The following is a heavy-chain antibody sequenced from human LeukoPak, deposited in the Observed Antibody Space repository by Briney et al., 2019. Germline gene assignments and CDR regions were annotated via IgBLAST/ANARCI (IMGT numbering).Heavy chain of an antibody. CDR1: GGSISSGSYY. V-gene: IGHV4-61*02. D-gene: IGHD6-13*01. CDR2: IYTSGST. Sequence: PSETLSLTCTVSGGSISSGSYYWGWIRQPAGKGLEWIGRIYTSGSTNYNRSLKSRVTISVDTSKNQFSLKPSAVTAADTAVYYCARVVQQLVNPLAKDYYYYYMDVWGKGTTVTVSS. J-gene: IGHJ6*03. CDR3: ARVVQQLVNPLAKDYYYYYMDV.